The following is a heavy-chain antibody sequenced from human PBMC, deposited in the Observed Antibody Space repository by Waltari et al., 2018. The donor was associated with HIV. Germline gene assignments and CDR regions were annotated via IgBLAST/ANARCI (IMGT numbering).Heavy chain of an antibody. Sequence: QARLVQSGPEVKKPGASATLSCATSGFTFTNFGIPWVRQAPGQGLEWIGWISDDPKYKGCGHMSKDTSTSTTYMSPSTVNMELRSLSSYDTAAYYCAKRTAVEATRAGADCGQGTVGTVSS. D-gene: IGHD1-1*01. CDR3: AKRTAVEATRAGAD. CDR1: GFTFTNFG. V-gene: IGHV1-18*01. CDR2: ISDDPKYK. J-gene: IGHJ1*01.